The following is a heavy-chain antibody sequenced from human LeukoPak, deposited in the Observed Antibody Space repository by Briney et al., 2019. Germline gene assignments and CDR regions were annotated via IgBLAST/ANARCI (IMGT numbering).Heavy chain of an antibody. CDR2: ISGDGGST. V-gene: IGHV3-43*02. CDR3: AKDGYSSGWYEPQDY. CDR1: GFTFDDYA. Sequence: PGGSLRLSCAASGFTFDDYAMHWVRQAPGKGLEWVSLISGDGGSTYYADSVKGRFTISRDNSKNSLYLQMNSLRTEDTTLYYCAKDGYSSGWYEPQDYWGQGTLVTVSS. J-gene: IGHJ4*02. D-gene: IGHD6-19*01.